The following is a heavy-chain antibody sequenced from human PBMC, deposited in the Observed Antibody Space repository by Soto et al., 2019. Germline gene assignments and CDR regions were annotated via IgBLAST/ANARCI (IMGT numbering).Heavy chain of an antibody. J-gene: IGHJ4*02. CDR2: IRNKPNSYAT. Sequence: GGSLRLSCAASGFTFSGSGIHWVRQASGKGLEWVGHIRNKPNSYATAYAGSVKGRFTISRDDSKNTADLQMNSLKTEDTAVYYCATYSGYDSYFFDSWGQGTLVTVSS. D-gene: IGHD5-12*01. CDR3: ATYSGYDSYFFDS. V-gene: IGHV3-73*01. CDR1: GFTFSGSG.